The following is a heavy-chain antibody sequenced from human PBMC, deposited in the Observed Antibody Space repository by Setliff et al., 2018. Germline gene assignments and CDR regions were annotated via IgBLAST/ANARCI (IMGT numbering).Heavy chain of an antibody. J-gene: IGHJ4*02. D-gene: IGHD3-22*01. Sequence: PSETLSLTCTVSGGSISNYYWSWIRQPAGKGLEWIGRIYTSGSTHYNPSLKSRVTMSIDTSKNQFSLKLSSVTAADTAVYYCARESRYYYDNLGTLDYWGQGTLVTVSS. V-gene: IGHV4-4*07. CDR2: IYTSGST. CDR1: GGSISNYY. CDR3: ARESRYYYDNLGTLDY.